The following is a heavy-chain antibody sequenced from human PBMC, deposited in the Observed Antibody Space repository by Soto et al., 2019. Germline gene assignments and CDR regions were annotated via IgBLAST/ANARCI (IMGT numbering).Heavy chain of an antibody. Sequence: VGSLRLSSAASGFSFSNYDMSCVRQSPGKWLEWVSSISTTSSHIYYADSLRVRFTISRDNAKKSLYLQMSSLRAEDTAVYYCARAWEKELVTALDYWYHVTLVTVSS. CDR1: GFSFSNYD. CDR2: ISTTSSHI. V-gene: IGHV3-21*01. CDR3: ARAWEKELVTALDY. D-gene: IGHD5-18*01. J-gene: IGHJ4*01.